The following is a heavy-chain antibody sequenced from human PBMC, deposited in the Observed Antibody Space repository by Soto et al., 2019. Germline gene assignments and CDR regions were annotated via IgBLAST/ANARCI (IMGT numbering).Heavy chain of an antibody. Sequence: EVQLLESGGGLVQPGISLILSCGASGYTFSTNDMSWVRQAPGRGLEWVSALSARDGSTYYADSVKGRFIVSRDTSKDTFYLQVNTLRTDDTAVYYCAKGGWLEHWGRGTLVTVSS. CDR3: AKGGWLEH. J-gene: IGHJ5*02. D-gene: IGHD3-16*01. V-gene: IGHV3-23*01. CDR1: GYTFSTND. CDR2: LSARDGST.